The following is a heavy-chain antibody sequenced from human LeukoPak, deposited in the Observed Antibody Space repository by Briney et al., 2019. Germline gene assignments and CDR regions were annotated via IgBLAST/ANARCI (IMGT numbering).Heavy chain of an antibody. D-gene: IGHD2-2*01. J-gene: IGHJ4*02. V-gene: IGHV3-30*04. CDR2: ISYDGSNK. CDR1: GFTFSSYA. CDR3: ARDGGSSTSWYSY. Sequence: GGSLRLSCAASGFTFSSYAMHWVRQAPGKGLEWVAVISYDGSNKYYADSVEGRFTISRDNSKNTLYLQMNSLRAEDTAVYYCARDGGSSTSWYSYWGQGTLVTVSS.